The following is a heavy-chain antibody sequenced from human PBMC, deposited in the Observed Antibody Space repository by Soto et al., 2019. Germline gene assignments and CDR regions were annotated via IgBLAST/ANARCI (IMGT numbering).Heavy chain of an antibody. CDR2: MDPSSGDT. CDR3: ARVFDNQLFDY. D-gene: IGHD2-2*01. J-gene: IGHJ4*02. V-gene: IGHV1-8*01. CDR1: GYTFTSHN. Sequence: ASVKVSCKASGYTFTSHNVNWVRQATGQGLEWMGWMDPSSGDTGYEQKFQGRVTMTRNTSRSTAYMELSSLSSEDTAVYYCARVFDNQLFDYWGQGTLVTFSS.